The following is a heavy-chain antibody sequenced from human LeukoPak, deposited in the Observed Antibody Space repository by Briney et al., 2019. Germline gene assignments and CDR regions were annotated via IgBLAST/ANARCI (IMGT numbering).Heavy chain of an antibody. J-gene: IGHJ6*02. CDR1: GGSISSSSYS. V-gene: IGHV4-39*01. CDR3: ARRVDTAMVYYYYGMDV. D-gene: IGHD5-18*01. Sequence: PSETLSLTCTVSGGSISSSSYSWGWIRQPPGKGLEWIGSIYYSGSTYYNPSLRSRVTISVDTSKNQFSLKLSSVTAADTAVYYCARRVDTAMVYYYYGMDVWGQGTTVTVSS. CDR2: IYYSGST.